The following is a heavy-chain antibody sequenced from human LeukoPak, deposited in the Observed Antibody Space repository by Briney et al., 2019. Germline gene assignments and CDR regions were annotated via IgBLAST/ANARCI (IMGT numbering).Heavy chain of an antibody. D-gene: IGHD1-1*01. CDR1: GFTFSSYW. J-gene: IGHJ4*02. CDR2: IKSDGSST. V-gene: IGHV3-74*01. Sequence: GGSLRLSCAASGFTFSSYWMHWVRQAPGKGLVWVSRIKSDGSSTRYADSVKGRFTISRDNSKNTLYLQMNNLRAEDTAVYYCARKSIATASGWAQFDSWGQGTLVIVSS. CDR3: ARKSIATASGWAQFDS.